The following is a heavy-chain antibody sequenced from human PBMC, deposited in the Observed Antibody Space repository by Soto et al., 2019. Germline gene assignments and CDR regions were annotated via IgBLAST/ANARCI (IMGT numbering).Heavy chain of an antibody. Sequence: PSETLSLTCTVSGGSISSGDYYWSWIRQPPGKGLEWIGYIYYSGSTYYNPSLKSRVTISVDTSKNQFSLKLSSVTAADTAVYYCASGNYYDSSGYYFDYWGQGTLVTVSS. CDR3: ASGNYYDSSGYYFDY. D-gene: IGHD3-22*01. J-gene: IGHJ4*02. CDR2: IYYSGST. CDR1: GGSISSGDYY. V-gene: IGHV4-30-4*01.